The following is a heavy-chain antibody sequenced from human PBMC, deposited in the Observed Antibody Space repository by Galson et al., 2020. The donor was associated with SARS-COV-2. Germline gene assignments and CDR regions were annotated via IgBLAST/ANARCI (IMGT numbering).Heavy chain of an antibody. CDR2: IYYSGST. V-gene: IGHV4-39*07. CDR1: GGSISSSSYY. CDR3: ARERYSSRNWFDP. Sequence: SETLSLTCSVSGGSISSSSYYWGWIRQPPGNGLEWIGSIYYSGSTYYNPSLKSRVTISLDTSKNQFSLKLNSVTAADTAVYYCARERYSSRNWFDPWGQGTLVTVSS. J-gene: IGHJ5*02. D-gene: IGHD6-19*01.